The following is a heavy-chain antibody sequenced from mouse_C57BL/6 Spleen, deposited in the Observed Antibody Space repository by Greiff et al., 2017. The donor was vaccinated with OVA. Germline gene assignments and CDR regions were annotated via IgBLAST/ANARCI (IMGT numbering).Heavy chain of an antibody. V-gene: IGHV14-4*01. Sequence: VQLQQSGAELVRPGASVKLSCTASGFNIKDDYMHWVKQRPEQGLEWIGWIYPGNGDTEYASKFQGKATITADTSSNTAYLHHSSQTSEDTGVYYFTEGTGEGYLGYWGQGTALTVSS. D-gene: IGHD4-1*01. CDR2: IYPGNGDT. CDR3: TEGTGEGYLGY. J-gene: IGHJ2*01. CDR1: GFNIKDDY.